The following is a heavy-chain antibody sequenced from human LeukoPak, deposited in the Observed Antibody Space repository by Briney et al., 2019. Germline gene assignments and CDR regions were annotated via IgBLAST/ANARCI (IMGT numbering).Heavy chain of an antibody. J-gene: IGHJ5*02. CDR3: AREGVGYYDFWSGYLDNWFDP. D-gene: IGHD3-3*01. Sequence: PSETLSLTCAVYGGSFSGFYWSWIRQPPGKGLEWIGEINHSGSTNYNPSLKSRVTISIDTSKKQFSLKLSSVTAADTAVYYCAREGVGYYDFWSGYLDNWFDPWGQGTLVTVSS. CDR1: GGSFSGFY. CDR2: INHSGST. V-gene: IGHV4-34*01.